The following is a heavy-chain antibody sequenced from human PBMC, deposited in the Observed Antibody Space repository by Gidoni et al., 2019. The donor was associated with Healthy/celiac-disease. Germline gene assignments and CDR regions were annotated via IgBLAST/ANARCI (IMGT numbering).Heavy chain of an antibody. D-gene: IGHD5-18*01. Sequence: EVQLVESGGGLVQPGRSLRLSCAASGFTFDDYAMHWVRQAPGKGLEWVSGISWNSGSIGYADSVKGRFTISRDNAKNSLYLQMNSLRAEDTALYHCAKGMGYSYGRPHDAFDIWGQGTMVTVSS. CDR2: ISWNSGSI. V-gene: IGHV3-9*01. CDR1: GFTFDDYA. J-gene: IGHJ3*02. CDR3: AKGMGYSYGRPHDAFDI.